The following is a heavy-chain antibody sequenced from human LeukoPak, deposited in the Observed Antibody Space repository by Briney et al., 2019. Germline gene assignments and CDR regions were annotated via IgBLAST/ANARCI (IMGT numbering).Heavy chain of an antibody. CDR1: GGSISSYY. D-gene: IGHD3-22*01. J-gene: IGHJ5*02. CDR3: AREKIGYYDGSGRGWFDP. V-gene: IGHV4-59*12. Sequence: SETLSLTCTVSGGSISSYYWSWIRQPPGKGLEWIGSIYHSGSTNYNPSLKSRVTISVDTSKNQFSLKLSSVTAADTAVYYCAREKIGYYDGSGRGWFDPWGQGTLVTVSS. CDR2: IYHSGST.